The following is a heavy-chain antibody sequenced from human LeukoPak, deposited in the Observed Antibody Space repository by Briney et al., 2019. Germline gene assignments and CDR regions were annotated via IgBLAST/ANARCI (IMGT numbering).Heavy chain of an antibody. D-gene: IGHD3-22*01. CDR3: ARVDYYDRSGFYYRDAFDI. CDR1: GFTFSSYS. V-gene: IGHV3-21*01. CDR2: ISSSSSHI. J-gene: IGHJ3*02. Sequence: GGSLRLSCAASGFTFSSYSMNWVRQAPGKGLEWVSSISSSSSHIHYADSVKGRFTISRDNAKNSLYLQMNSLRVEDTAVYYCARVDYYDRSGFYYRDAFDIWGQGTMVTVSS.